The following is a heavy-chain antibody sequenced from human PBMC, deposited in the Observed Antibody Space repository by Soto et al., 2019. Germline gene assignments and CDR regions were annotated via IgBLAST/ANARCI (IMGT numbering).Heavy chain of an antibody. D-gene: IGHD2-15*01. CDR2: INHSGST. CDR1: GGSFSGCY. CDR3: ARLTIVVVVASNWFDP. Sequence: QVQLQQWGAGLLKPSETLSLTCAVYGGSFSGCYWTWIRQPPGKGLEWIGEINHSGSTNYNPSLKSRVAIPVDTSKNQFSLNRSFVTAAVTDVYYCARLTIVVVVASNWFDPWGQGTLVTVSS. J-gene: IGHJ5*02. V-gene: IGHV4-34*01.